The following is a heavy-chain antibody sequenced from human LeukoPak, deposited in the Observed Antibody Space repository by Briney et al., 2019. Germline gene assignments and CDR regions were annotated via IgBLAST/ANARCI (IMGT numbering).Heavy chain of an antibody. CDR2: ISSSSNAI. CDR3: ARGTSGYWFDP. J-gene: IGHJ5*02. CDR1: GFTLSSYS. D-gene: IGHD2-8*01. Sequence: GGSLRLSCAASGFTLSSYSMNWVRQAPGKGLEWVSYISSSSNAIFYADSVKGRFTISRDNAKNSLYLQMNSLRAEDTAVYYCARGTSGYWFDPWGQGTLVTVSS. V-gene: IGHV3-48*04.